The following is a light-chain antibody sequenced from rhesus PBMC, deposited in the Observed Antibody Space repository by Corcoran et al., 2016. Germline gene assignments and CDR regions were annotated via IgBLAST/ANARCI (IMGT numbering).Light chain of an antibody. CDR2: RVS. CDR1: QSLLHTDGRTY. V-gene: IGKV2-73*01. Sequence: DIVMTQTPPSLPVTPGEPASISCRSSQSLLHTDGRTYLYWYLQKPGQPSRLLIYRVSNRFSGVPDMFRGTGSGTDFTLKISRVKAEDVGVYYCMQALQTPRTFGPGTKVEIK. CDR3: MQALQTPRT. J-gene: IGKJ1*01.